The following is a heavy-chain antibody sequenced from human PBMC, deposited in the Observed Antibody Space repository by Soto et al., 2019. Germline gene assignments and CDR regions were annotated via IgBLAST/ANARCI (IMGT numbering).Heavy chain of an antibody. D-gene: IGHD3-10*01. J-gene: IGHJ6*02. V-gene: IGHV1-58*01. CDR3: AADFSSTPTGYYYYDLDV. CDR1: GFTFTSSA. CDR2: IVVGSGNT. Sequence: SGKVSCKASGFTFTSSAVQWVRQARGQRLEWIGWIVVGSGNTNYAQKFQERVTITRDMSASTAYMELSSLRSEDTAVYYCAADFSSTPTGYYYYDLDVRGQGPTVTVS.